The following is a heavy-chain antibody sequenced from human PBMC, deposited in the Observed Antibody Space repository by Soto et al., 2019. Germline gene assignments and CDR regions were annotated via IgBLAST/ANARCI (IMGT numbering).Heavy chain of an antibody. CDR3: ARTTTVTTFWFGP. Sequence: QVQLQESGPGLVKPSQTLSLTCTVSGGSISSGDYYWSWIRQPPGKGLEWIGYIYYSGSTYYNPSLKSRVTISVDASKTQFSLELSAVTAADTAVYYAARTTTVTTFWFGPWGQGTLVTVSS. CDR1: GGSISSGDYY. V-gene: IGHV4-30-4*01. D-gene: IGHD4-17*01. CDR2: IYYSGST. J-gene: IGHJ5*02.